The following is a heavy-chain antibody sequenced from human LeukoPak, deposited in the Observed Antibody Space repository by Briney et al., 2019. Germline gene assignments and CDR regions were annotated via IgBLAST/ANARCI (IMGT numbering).Heavy chain of an antibody. CDR2: INHSGST. CDR3: ARGPRPYSSGWYVY. D-gene: IGHD6-19*01. J-gene: IGHJ4*02. Sequence: LETLSLTCAVYGGSFSGYYWSWIRQPPGKGLEWIGEINHSGSTNYNPSLKSRVTISVDTSKNQFSLKLSSVTAADTAVYYCARGPRPYSSGWYVYWGQGTLVTVSS. CDR1: GGSFSGYY. V-gene: IGHV4-34*01.